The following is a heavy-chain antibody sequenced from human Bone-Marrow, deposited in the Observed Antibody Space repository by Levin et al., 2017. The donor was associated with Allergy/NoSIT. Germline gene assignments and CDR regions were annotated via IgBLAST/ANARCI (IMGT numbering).Heavy chain of an antibody. CDR2: IYSGGRG. V-gene: IGHV3-53*01. CDR3: AIYGSGNDYSAFDI. Sequence: GESLKISCAASGFTVSSPHMSWVRQAPGKGLEWVSLIYSGGRGYYADSVRGRFTISRDNSKNTLYLQLNSRRAEDTAVYYCAIYGSGNDYSAFDIWGQGTMVTVSS. CDR1: GFTVSSPH. D-gene: IGHD3-10*01. J-gene: IGHJ3*02.